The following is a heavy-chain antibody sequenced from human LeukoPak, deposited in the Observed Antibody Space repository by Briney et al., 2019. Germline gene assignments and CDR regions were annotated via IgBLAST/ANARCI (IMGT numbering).Heavy chain of an antibody. CDR2: ISSSGSTI. CDR3: ARNGLAANGYFDY. V-gene: IGHV3-11*04. CDR1: GGSFSDYY. Sequence: LSLTCAVYGGSFSDYYWSWIRQPPGKGLEWVSYISSSGSTIYYADSVKGRFTISRDNAKNSLYLQMNGLRAEDTAVYYCARNGLAANGYFDYWGQGTLVTVSS. D-gene: IGHD2-8*01. J-gene: IGHJ4*02.